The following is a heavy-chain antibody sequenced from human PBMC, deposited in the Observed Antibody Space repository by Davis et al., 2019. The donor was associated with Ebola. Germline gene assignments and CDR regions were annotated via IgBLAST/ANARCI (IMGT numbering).Heavy chain of an antibody. Sequence: GESLKISCAASGFTVSSNYMSWVRQAPGKGLEWVSVIYSGGSTYYADSVKGRFTISRGNSKNTLYLQMNSLRAEDTAVYYCARDLAGGYFDYWGQGTLVTVSS. CDR3: ARDLAGGYFDY. J-gene: IGHJ4*02. V-gene: IGHV3-53*01. D-gene: IGHD2-15*01. CDR2: IYSGGST. CDR1: GFTVSSNY.